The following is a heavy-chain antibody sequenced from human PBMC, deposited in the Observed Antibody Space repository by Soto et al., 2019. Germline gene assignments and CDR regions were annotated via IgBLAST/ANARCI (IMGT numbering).Heavy chain of an antibody. D-gene: IGHD3-3*01. CDR3: ARDIGYDFWSGYPFDY. CDR2: IIPILGIA. Sequence: SVKVSCKASGGTFSSYTISWVRQAPGQGLEWMGRIIPILGIANYAQKFQGRVTITADKSTSTAYMELSSLRSEDTAVYYCARDIGYDFWSGYPFDYWGQGTLVTVSS. CDR1: GGTFSSYT. J-gene: IGHJ4*02. V-gene: IGHV1-69*04.